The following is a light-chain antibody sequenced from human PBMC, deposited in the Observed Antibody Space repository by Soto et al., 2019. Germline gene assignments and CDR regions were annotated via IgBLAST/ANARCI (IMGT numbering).Light chain of an antibody. J-gene: IGKJ1*01. CDR1: QSLTMR. V-gene: IGKV1-5*03. CDR2: KTS. CDR3: QHWTDYSWT. Sequence: DIHMTQSPSTLSASVGDRVTITCRASQSLTMRLAWYQQKPGKAPNLLIYKTSSLESGVPSRFSGSVSGTEFTLTISSLQPDVFATYYCQHWTDYSWTFGQGTKVEVK.